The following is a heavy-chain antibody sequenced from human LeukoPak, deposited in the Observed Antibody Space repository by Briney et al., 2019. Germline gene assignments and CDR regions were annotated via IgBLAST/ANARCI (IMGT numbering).Heavy chain of an antibody. CDR1: GFTFSNAW. J-gene: IGHJ4*02. CDR2: IRGKSEGETT. D-gene: IGHD3-10*01. Sequence: PGGSLRLSCAASGFTFSNAWMTWVRQAPGKGLEWVGRIRGKSEGETTDYAAPVKGRFSISRDEPTNTLYLQMNSLKPEDTAVYYCTRDLGSSQWGQGPLVLVSS. V-gene: IGHV3-15*01. CDR3: TRDLGSSQ.